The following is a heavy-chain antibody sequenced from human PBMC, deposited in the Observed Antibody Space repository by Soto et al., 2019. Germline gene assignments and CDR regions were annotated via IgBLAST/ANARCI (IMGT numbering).Heavy chain of an antibody. CDR3: ARDSVICSGGRCYSEYFQH. CDR2: ISSSSSTI. J-gene: IGHJ1*01. V-gene: IGHV3-48*01. D-gene: IGHD2-15*01. CDR1: GFTFSSYS. Sequence: EVQLVESGGGLVQPGGSLRLSCAASGFTFSSYSMNWVRQAPGKGLEWVSYISSSSSTIYYADSVKGRFTISRDNSENSLYLQMNNLRAEDTSVYYCARDSVICSGGRCYSEYFQHWGQGTLVTVSS.